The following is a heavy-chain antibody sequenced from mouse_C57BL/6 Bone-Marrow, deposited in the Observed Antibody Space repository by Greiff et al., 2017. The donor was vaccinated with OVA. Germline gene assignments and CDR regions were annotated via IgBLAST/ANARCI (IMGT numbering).Heavy chain of an antibody. J-gene: IGHJ2*01. CDR2: IYPGDGDT. CDR3: ARGNLDY. CDR1: GYAFSSSW. Sequence: QVQLQQSGPELVKPGASVKISRKASGYAFSSSWMNWVKQRPGKGLEWIGRIYPGDGDTNYNGKFKGKATLTADKSSSTAYMQLSSLTSEDSAVYFCARGNLDYWGQGTTLTVSS. V-gene: IGHV1-82*01. D-gene: IGHD2-1*01.